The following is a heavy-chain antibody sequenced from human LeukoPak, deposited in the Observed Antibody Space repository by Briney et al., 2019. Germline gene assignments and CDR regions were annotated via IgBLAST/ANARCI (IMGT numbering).Heavy chain of an antibody. Sequence: ASVKVSCKASGYTFIDYYVQWVRQAPGQGPEWMGWINPKSGAAMYAQNFQGRVTMTKDTSISTAYMELSRLKSDDTAVYYCAVFGWEAIYDALDIWGQGTMVTVSS. CDR1: GYTFIDYY. D-gene: IGHD1-26*01. CDR2: INPKSGAA. J-gene: IGHJ3*02. CDR3: AVFGWEAIYDALDI. V-gene: IGHV1-2*02.